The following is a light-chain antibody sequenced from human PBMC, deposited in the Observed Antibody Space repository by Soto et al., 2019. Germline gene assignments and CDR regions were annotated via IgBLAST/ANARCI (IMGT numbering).Light chain of an antibody. CDR2: EVT. CDR3: CSYGGSRNSI. V-gene: IGLV2-8*01. J-gene: IGLJ2*01. Sequence: SALTQPPSASGSPGQSVTISCTGTSSDVGGYNYVSWYQQHPGKAPKLMIYEVTQRPSGVPNRFSGFKSGNTASLTVSGLQAEDEADYYCCSYGGSRNSIFGGGTKVTVL. CDR1: SSDVGGYNY.